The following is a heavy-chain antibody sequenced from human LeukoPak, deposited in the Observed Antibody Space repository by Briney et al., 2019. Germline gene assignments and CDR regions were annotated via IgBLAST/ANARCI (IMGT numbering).Heavy chain of an antibody. D-gene: IGHD4-17*01. CDR3: ARGDIYGDYVW. CDR1: GYTFTDYY. J-gene: IGHJ4*02. Sequence: GASVKVSCKASGYTFTDYYMHWVRQAPGKGREWMGWINPYSGGTKNAQKFQGRVTRTRDASTSTAYMDLSRLTFDDTAFYYCARGDIYGDYVWWGQGTLVTVSS. V-gene: IGHV1-2*02. CDR2: INPYSGGT.